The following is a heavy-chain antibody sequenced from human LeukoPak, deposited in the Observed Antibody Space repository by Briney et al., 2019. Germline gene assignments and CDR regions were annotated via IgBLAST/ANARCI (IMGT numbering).Heavy chain of an antibody. CDR2: ISGSGGST. D-gene: IGHD6-13*01. V-gene: IGHV3-23*01. Sequence: GGSLRLSCAASGFTFSSYAMSWVRQAPGKGLEWVSAISGSGGSTYYADSVKGRFTISRDNSKNTLYLQMNSLRAEDTAVYYCARDGYSSSWDESYYYYGMDVWGQGTTVTVSS. CDR3: ARDGYSSSWDESYYYYGMDV. J-gene: IGHJ6*02. CDR1: GFTFSSYA.